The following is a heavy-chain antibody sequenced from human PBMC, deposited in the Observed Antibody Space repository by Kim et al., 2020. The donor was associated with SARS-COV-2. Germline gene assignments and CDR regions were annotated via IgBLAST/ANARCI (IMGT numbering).Heavy chain of an antibody. CDR2: INPNSGGT. D-gene: IGHD5-12*01. Sequence: ASVKVSCKASGYTFTGYYMHWVRQAPGQGLEWMGRINPNSGGTNYAQKFQGRVTMTRDTSISTAYMELSRLRSDDTAVYYCAREVDIVATKTFDYWGQGTLVTVSS. CDR1: GYTFTGYY. CDR3: AREVDIVATKTFDY. V-gene: IGHV1-2*06. J-gene: IGHJ4*02.